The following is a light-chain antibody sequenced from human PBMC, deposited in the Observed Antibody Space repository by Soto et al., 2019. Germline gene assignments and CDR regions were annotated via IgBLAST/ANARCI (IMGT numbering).Light chain of an antibody. CDR3: RPLNDYPRT. J-gene: IGKJ4*01. Sequence: DILLTQSPSFLSASVGDRVSLTCRASQGIGSYLAWYQQKPGTAPNLLIYDASTMQSGVPSRFSGSGSGTAYTLTSSSLQPEDFASYYCRPLNDYPRTFGGGTKVEIK. CDR2: DAS. CDR1: QGIGSY. V-gene: IGKV1-9*01.